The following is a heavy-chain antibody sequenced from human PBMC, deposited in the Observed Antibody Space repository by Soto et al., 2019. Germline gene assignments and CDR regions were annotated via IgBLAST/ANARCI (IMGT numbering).Heavy chain of an antibody. Sequence: PRGSLRLSCAAPGFTFSSYAMSWVRQAPGKGLEWVSAISGSGGSTYYADSVKGRFTISRDNSKNTLYPQMNSLRAEDTAVYYCAKNRPYYDFWSGYYDYWGQGTLVTVSS. CDR1: GFTFSSYA. V-gene: IGHV3-23*01. CDR2: ISGSGGST. CDR3: AKNRPYYDFWSGYYDY. J-gene: IGHJ4*02. D-gene: IGHD3-3*01.